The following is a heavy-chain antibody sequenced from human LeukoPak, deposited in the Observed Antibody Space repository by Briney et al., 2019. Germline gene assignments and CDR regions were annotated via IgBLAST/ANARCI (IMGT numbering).Heavy chain of an antibody. CDR1: GFTFSSYS. CDR2: ISSSSSYI. D-gene: IGHD3-10*01. J-gene: IGHJ4*02. CDR3: ASGLLLSDY. V-gene: IGHV3-21*01. Sequence: PGGSLRLSCAASGFTFSSYSMNWVRQTPGKGLEWVSSISSSSSYIYYADSVKGRFTISRDNSKNTLYLQMGSLRAEDMAVYYCASGLLLSDYWGQGTLVTVSS.